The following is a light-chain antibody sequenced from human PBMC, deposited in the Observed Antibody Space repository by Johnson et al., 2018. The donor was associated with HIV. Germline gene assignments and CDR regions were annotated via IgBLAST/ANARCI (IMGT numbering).Light chain of an antibody. CDR3: GTWDSSLSAGYV. Sequence: QSILTQPPSVSAAPGQKVTISCSGSSSNIGNNYVSWYQQLPGTAPKLLIYDNNKRPSGIPDRFSGSKSGTSATVGITGLQTGDEADYYCGTWDSSLSAGYVLGTGTKVTVL. J-gene: IGLJ1*01. V-gene: IGLV1-51*01. CDR1: SSNIGNNY. CDR2: DNN.